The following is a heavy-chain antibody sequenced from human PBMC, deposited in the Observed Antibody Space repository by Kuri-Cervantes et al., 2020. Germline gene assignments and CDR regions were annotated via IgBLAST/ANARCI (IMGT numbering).Heavy chain of an antibody. CDR1: GYTFTGYY. CDR2: INPNSGGT. V-gene: IGHV1-2*02. Sequence: ASVKVSCKASGYTFTGYYMHWVRQAPGQGLEWMGWINPNSGGTNYAQKFQGGVTMTRDTSISTAYMELSRLRSDDTAVYYCARVVITFGGVIVYDAFDIWGQGTMVTVSS. CDR3: ARVVITFGGVIVYDAFDI. D-gene: IGHD3-16*02. J-gene: IGHJ3*02.